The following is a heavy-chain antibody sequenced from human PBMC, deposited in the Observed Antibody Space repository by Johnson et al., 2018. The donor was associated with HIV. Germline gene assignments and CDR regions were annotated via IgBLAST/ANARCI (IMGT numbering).Heavy chain of an antibody. V-gene: IGHV3-33*03. CDR1: GFTLSNYG. J-gene: IGHJ3*02. CDR2: MWYDGSQK. CDR3: AKGGVAAAKGAFDI. Sequence: QVQLVESGGGVVQPGRSLTLSCAASGFTLSNYGMHWVRQAPGKGLEWVAMMWYDGSQKGYAESVKGRFTISRDNSKNSLYLQMNSLRTEDTALYYCAKGGVAAAKGAFDIWGQGTMVTVSS. D-gene: IGHD6-25*01.